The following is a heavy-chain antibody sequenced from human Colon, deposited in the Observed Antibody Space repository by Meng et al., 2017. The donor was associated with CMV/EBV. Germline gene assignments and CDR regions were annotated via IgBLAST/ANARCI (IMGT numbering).Heavy chain of an antibody. CDR2: ISSNGITI. CDR3: ARGDPMGIVVVPVPNYYGMGV. CDR1: GFIFNNYA. J-gene: IGHJ6*02. D-gene: IGHD2-2*03. Sequence: GALRLSCAASGFIFNNYAMSWVRQASGKGLEWVSYISSNGITIYYADSVKGRFTISRDNAKNSLYLQMNSLRAEDAAIYYCARGDPMGIVVVPVPNYYGMGVWGQGTTVTVSS. V-gene: IGHV3-48*04.